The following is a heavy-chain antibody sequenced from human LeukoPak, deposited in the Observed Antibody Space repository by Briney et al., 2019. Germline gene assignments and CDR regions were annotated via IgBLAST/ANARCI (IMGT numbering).Heavy chain of an antibody. V-gene: IGHV7-4-1*02. J-gene: IGHJ3*02. Sequence: ASVKVSCKASGYTFNRYAMNWVRQAPGQGLEWMGWINTNTGNPTYAQGFTGRFVFSLDSSVSTVYLQISDLMPEDTAKYYCAREILRFDIWGQGTTVTVSS. CDR1: GYTFNRYA. CDR3: AREILRFDI. CDR2: INTNTGNP.